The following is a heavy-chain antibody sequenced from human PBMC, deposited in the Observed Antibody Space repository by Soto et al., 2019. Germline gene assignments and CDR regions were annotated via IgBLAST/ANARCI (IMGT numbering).Heavy chain of an antibody. CDR1: GYTFTSYA. Sequence: GASVKVSCKASGYTFTSYAMHRVRQAPGQGLEWMGRIIPILGIANYAQKFQGRVTITADKSTSTAYMELSSLRSEDTAVYYCARALGPQNWNDEEGDAFDIWGQGTMVTVSS. D-gene: IGHD1-1*01. CDR2: IIPILGIA. V-gene: IGHV1-69*04. CDR3: ARALGPQNWNDEEGDAFDI. J-gene: IGHJ3*02.